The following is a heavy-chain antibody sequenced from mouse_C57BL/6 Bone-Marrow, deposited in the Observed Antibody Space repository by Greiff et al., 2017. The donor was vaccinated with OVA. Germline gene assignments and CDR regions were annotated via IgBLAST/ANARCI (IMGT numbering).Heavy chain of an antibody. CDR3: ASIYYDYDPRAWVAY. J-gene: IGHJ3*01. CDR2: IDPNSGGT. CDR1: GYTFTSYW. D-gene: IGHD2-4*01. Sequence: QVQLQQPGAELVKPGASVKLSCKASGYTFTSYWMHWVKQRPGRGLEWIGRIDPNSGGTKYNEKFKSKATLTVDKSSSTAYMELRSLTSEDSAVYFCASIYYDYDPRAWVAYWGQGTLVTVSA. V-gene: IGHV1-62-3*01.